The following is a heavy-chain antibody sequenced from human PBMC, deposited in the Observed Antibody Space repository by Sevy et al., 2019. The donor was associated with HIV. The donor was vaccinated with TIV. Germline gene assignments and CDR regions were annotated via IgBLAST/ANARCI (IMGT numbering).Heavy chain of an antibody. D-gene: IGHD3-10*01. V-gene: IGHV3-21*05. J-gene: IGHJ4*02. CDR1: GFTFPAYI. Sequence: GGSLRLSCIASGFTFPAYIMNWVRQAPGKGLEWLSYISAGSDHIYYADSAKGRFTISRDDAQNSVFLDMKSLRDQDTALYYCVRRGVDAFNVYFDLWGQGTLVTVSS. CDR3: VRRGVDAFNVYFDL. CDR2: ISAGSDHI.